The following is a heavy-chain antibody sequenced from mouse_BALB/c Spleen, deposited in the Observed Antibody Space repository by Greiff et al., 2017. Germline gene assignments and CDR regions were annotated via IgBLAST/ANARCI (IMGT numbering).Heavy chain of an antibody. D-gene: IGHD2-3*01. CDR1: GFNINDTY. CDR2: IDPANGNT. Sequence: VQLQQSGAELVKPGASVKLSCTASGFNINDTYMHWVKQKPEQGLEWIGRIDPANGNTKYDPKFQGKATITADTSSNTAYLQLSSLTSEDTAVYYCARCDGYYVWFAYWGQGTLVTVSA. J-gene: IGHJ3*01. CDR3: ARCDGYYVWFAY. V-gene: IGHV14-3*02.